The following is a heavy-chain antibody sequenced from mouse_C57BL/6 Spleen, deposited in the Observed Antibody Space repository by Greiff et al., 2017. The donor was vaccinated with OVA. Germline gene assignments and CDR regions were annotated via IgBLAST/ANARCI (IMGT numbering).Heavy chain of an antibody. CDR2: INPSNGGT. D-gene: IGHD2-12*01. V-gene: IGHV1-53*01. CDR3: ARSGIRREGYAMDY. J-gene: IGHJ4*01. CDR1: GYTFTSYW. Sequence: QVQLQQPGTELVKPGASVKLSCKASGYTFTSYWLHWVKQRPGQGLEWIGNINPSNGGTNYNEKFKSKATLTVDKSSSSAYMQLSSLTSEDSAVYYCARSGIRREGYAMDYWGQGTSVTVSS.